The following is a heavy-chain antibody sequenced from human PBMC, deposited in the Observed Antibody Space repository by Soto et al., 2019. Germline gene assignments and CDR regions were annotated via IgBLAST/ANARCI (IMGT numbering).Heavy chain of an antibody. D-gene: IGHD2-15*01. CDR1: GFTVSNYY. Sequence: EAQLVESGGALVQPGGSLRLSCAASGFTVSNYYMTWVRQAPGKGLQWVASINQDGSEKYSVDSVKGRFTISRDNGKNSVHLQMNSLRVEDTAVYYCARYVGEIWGHGTKVTVSS. CDR2: INQDGSEK. J-gene: IGHJ3*02. V-gene: IGHV3-7*05. CDR3: ARYVGEI.